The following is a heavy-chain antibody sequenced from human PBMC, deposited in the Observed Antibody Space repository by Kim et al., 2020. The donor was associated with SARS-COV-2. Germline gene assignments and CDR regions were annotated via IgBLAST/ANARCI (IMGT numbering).Heavy chain of an antibody. CDR3: ARHVVWWKHYEYFDL. J-gene: IGHJ2*01. Sequence: PSFKGHVAISADKSISTAYMQWSSLKSSDTAMYYCARHVVWWKHYEYFDLWGRGTLVTVSS. D-gene: IGHD2-15*01. V-gene: IGHV5-10-1*01.